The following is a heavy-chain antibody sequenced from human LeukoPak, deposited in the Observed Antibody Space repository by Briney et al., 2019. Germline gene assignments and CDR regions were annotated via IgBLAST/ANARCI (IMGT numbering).Heavy chain of an antibody. CDR2: ISGDGGST. J-gene: IGHJ5*02. Sequence: GGSLRLSCAASGFTFDDYAMHWVRQAPGKGLEWVSLISGDGGSTYYADSVKGRFTISRDNSKNTLYLQMNSLRAEDTAVYYCAKAARIVVVPAAWFDPWGQGTLVTVSS. CDR3: AKAARIVVVPAAWFDP. V-gene: IGHV3-43*02. D-gene: IGHD2-2*01. CDR1: GFTFDDYA.